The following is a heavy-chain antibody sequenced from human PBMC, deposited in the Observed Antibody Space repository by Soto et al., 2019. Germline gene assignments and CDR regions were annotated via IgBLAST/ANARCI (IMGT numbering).Heavy chain of an antibody. J-gene: IGHJ2*01. Sequence: EVQLLESGGGLIQPGGSLRLSCTASGFTFINYAMNWDRQAPGKGLEWVSGTSGGGDVAFYADSVKGRFAISRDNSKNTLSLQMNSLRAEDTALYYCVKKSIGTVTNPVYWSFDLWGRGTLVTVSS. CDR3: VKKSIGTVTNPVYWSFDL. V-gene: IGHV3-23*01. D-gene: IGHD4-17*01. CDR2: TSGGGDVA. CDR1: GFTFINYA.